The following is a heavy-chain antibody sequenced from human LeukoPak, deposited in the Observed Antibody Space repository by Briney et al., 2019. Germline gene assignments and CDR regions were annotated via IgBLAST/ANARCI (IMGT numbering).Heavy chain of an antibody. Sequence: SETLSLTCTVSGGSLSSGGYYWSWIRQHPGKGLEWIGYIYYSGSTYYNPSLKSRVTISVDTSKNQFSLKLSSVTAADTAVYYCARESWATVTGFDYWGQGTLVTVSS. J-gene: IGHJ4*02. CDR2: IYYSGST. CDR3: ARESWATVTGFDY. V-gene: IGHV4-31*03. D-gene: IGHD4-17*01. CDR1: GGSLSSGGYY.